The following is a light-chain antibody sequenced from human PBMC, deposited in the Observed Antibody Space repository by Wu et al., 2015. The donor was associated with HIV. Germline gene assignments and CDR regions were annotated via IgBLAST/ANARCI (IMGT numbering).Light chain of an antibody. V-gene: IGKV3-11*01. CDR3: QYRTT. J-gene: IGKJ5*01. Sequence: EIVLTQSPATLSLSPGDRATLSCRASQTVSNSLAWYQQKPGQSPRLLIFNTSNRPTAIPARFSGRGSGTDFTLTISSLESDDFATYYCQYRTTFGQGTRLDIK. CDR1: QTVSNS. CDR2: NTS.